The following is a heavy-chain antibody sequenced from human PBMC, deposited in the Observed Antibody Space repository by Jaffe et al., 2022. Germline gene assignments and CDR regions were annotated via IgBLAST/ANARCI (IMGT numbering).Heavy chain of an antibody. CDR2: ISWDGGST. D-gene: IGHD5-18*01. J-gene: IGHJ4*02. CDR1: GFTFDDYA. V-gene: IGHV3-43D*04. CDR3: AKDSGGGYSYGYELSEYYFDY. Sequence: EVQLVESGGVVVQPGGSLRLSCAASGFTFDDYAMHWVRQAPGKGLEWVSLISWDGGSTYYADSVKGRFTISRDNSKNSLYLQMNSLRAEDTALYYCAKDSGGGYSYGYELSEYYFDYWGQGTLVTVSS.